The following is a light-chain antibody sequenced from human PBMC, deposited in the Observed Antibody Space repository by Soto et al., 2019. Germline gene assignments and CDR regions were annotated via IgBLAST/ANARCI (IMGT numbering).Light chain of an antibody. J-gene: IGKJ1*01. CDR3: QQYNSYPWT. Sequence: DIQMTQSPSTLSASVGDRVTITCRASQSISSWLAWYQQKPGKAPKLLIYDASNLESGVPSRFSGSGSGTEFTLTICSLQPDDFATYYCQQYNSYPWTFGQGTKVEMK. CDR1: QSISSW. V-gene: IGKV1-5*01. CDR2: DAS.